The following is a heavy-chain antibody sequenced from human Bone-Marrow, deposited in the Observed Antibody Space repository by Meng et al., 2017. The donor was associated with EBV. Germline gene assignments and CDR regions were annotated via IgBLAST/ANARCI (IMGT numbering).Heavy chain of an antibody. J-gene: IGHJ4*02. Sequence: QVQLVESGGGVVQPGRSLRLSCAASGFTFSSYGMHWVRQAPGKGLEWVAVISYDGSNKYYADSVKGRFTISRDNSKNTLYLQMNSLRAEDTAVYYCARDNMGSIDYWGQGTLVTVS. D-gene: IGHD2/OR15-2a*01. CDR2: ISYDGSNK. CDR3: ARDNMGSIDY. V-gene: IGHV3-30*03. CDR1: GFTFSSYG.